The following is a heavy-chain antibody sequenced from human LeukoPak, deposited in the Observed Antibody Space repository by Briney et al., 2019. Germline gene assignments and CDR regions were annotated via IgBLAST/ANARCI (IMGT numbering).Heavy chain of an antibody. CDR3: ARDPVGGRYCSGGSCYRYGMDV. CDR1: GFTFRDYY. D-gene: IGHD2-15*01. CDR2: IWYDGSNK. Sequence: GGSLRLTCVASGFTFRDYYMHWVRQAPGKGLEWVAVIWYDGSNKYYADSVKGRFTISRDNSKNTLYLQMNSLRAEDTAVYYCARDPVGGRYCSGGSCYRYGMDVWGQGITVTVSS. V-gene: IGHV3-33*08. J-gene: IGHJ6*02.